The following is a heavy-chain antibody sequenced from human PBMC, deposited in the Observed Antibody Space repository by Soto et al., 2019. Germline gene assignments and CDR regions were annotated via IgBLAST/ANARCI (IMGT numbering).Heavy chain of an antibody. CDR1: GFTFSSYW. J-gene: IGHJ6*03. V-gene: IGHV3-74*01. Sequence: EVQLVESGGGLVQPGGSLRLSCAASGFTFSSYWMHWVRQAPGKGLVWVSRINSDGSSTSYADSVKGRFTISRDNAKNRLYLQMNSVRAEDTAVYYCARSRHDYGDYVGPQDDYYYMDVWGKGTTVTVSS. CDR3: ARSRHDYGDYVGPQDDYYYMDV. CDR2: INSDGSST. D-gene: IGHD4-17*01.